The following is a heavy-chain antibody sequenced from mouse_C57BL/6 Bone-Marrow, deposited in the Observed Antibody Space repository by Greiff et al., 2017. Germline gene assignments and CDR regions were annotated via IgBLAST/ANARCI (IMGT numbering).Heavy chain of an antibody. J-gene: IGHJ1*03. V-gene: IGHV1-9*01. CDR2: ILPGSGST. Sequence: VMLVESGAELMKPGASVKLSCKATGYTFTGYWIEWVKQRPGHGLEWIGEILPGSGSTNYNEKFKGKATFTADTSSNTAYMQLSSLTTEDSAIYYCARDRHYYGSSYPWYFDVWGTGTTFTVSS. CDR3: ARDRHYYGSSYPWYFDV. CDR1: GYTFTGYW. D-gene: IGHD1-1*01.